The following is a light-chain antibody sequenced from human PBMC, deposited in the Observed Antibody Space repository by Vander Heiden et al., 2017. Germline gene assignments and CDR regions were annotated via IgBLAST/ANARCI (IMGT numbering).Light chain of an antibody. V-gene: IGLV2-14*01. CDR3: SSYSSSSTL. J-gene: IGLJ1*01. Sequence: SALTPPASVPGSPGQSITISCTGTGSDVGGYNYVSWYQQHPGKAPKLMIYEVSNRPSGVSNRCSGSKSGNTASLTISGLQAEDEADYYCSSYSSSSTLFGAGTKVTVL. CDR1: GSDVGGYNY. CDR2: EVS.